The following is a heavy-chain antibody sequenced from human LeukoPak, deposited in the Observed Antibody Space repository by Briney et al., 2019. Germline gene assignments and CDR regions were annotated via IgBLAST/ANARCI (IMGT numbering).Heavy chain of an antibody. D-gene: IGHD2-2*01. CDR2: ISSSGSTI. CDR1: GFTFSDYY. Sequence: GGSLRLSCAASGFTFSDYYMSWIRQAPGKGLEWVSYISSSGSTIYYADSVKGRFTISRDNAKNSLYLQMNSLRAEDTAVYYCASGGSSTSDNWFDPWGQGTLVTVSS. V-gene: IGHV3-11*01. J-gene: IGHJ5*02. CDR3: ASGGSSTSDNWFDP.